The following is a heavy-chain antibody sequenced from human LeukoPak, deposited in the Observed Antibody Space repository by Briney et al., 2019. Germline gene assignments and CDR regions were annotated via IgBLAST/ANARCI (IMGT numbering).Heavy chain of an antibody. CDR1: GFTFDEHA. V-gene: IGHV3-43*02. J-gene: IGHJ4*02. CDR3: AKDYVRDGYNYGVFQN. Sequence: GGSLRLSCAASGFTFDEHAMHLLRQAPGKGLEWVSLISGDGGSTYYVVSVKGRFTISRDNSKNSLYLHMNSLTTEDTALYYCAKDYVRDGYNYGVFQNWGRGTLVTVSS. CDR2: ISGDGGST. D-gene: IGHD5-24*01.